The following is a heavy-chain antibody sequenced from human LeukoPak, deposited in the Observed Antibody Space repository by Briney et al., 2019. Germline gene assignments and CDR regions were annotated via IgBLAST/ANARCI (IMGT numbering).Heavy chain of an antibody. CDR2: INHSGST. CDR1: GGSFSGYY. Sequence: SETLSLTCAVYGGSFSGYYWSWIRQPPGKGLEWIGEINHSGSTNYNPSLKSRVTISVDTSKNQFSLKLSSVTAADTAVYYCARGGYDYVWGSYRHYDAFDIWGQGTMVTDSS. J-gene: IGHJ3*02. D-gene: IGHD3-16*02. CDR3: ARGGYDYVWGSYRHYDAFDI. V-gene: IGHV4-34*01.